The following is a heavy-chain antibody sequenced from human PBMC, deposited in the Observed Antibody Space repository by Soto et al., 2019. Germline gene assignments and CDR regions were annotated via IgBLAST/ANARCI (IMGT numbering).Heavy chain of an antibody. CDR3: ARAITYSDFWSGYYPFDY. CDR2: ISAYNGNT. D-gene: IGHD3-3*01. Sequence: ASVKVSCKASGYTFTSYGISWVRQAPGQGLEWMGWISAYNGNTNYAQKLQGRVTMTTDTSTSTAYMELRSLRSDDTAVYYFARAITYSDFWSGYYPFDYWGQGTLVTVSS. J-gene: IGHJ4*02. CDR1: GYTFTSYG. V-gene: IGHV1-18*01.